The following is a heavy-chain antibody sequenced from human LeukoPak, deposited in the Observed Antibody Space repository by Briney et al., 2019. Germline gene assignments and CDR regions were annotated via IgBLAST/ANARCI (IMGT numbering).Heavy chain of an antibody. CDR1: GGSINNYY. CDR3: ARDPNSAL. Sequence: SETLSLTCTVSGGSINNYYWSWIRQPAGKGLEWLGRIYSGGSTNYNPSLKSRVTMSLDTSKNQFSLKMTSVTAADTAVYYCARDPNSALWGQGTLVTVSS. J-gene: IGHJ4*02. CDR2: IYSGGST. D-gene: IGHD4-23*01. V-gene: IGHV4-4*07.